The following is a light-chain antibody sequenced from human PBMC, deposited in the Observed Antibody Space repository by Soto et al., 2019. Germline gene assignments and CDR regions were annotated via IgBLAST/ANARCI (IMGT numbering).Light chain of an antibody. CDR2: DVT. CDR3: NSYTTATTYV. V-gene: IGLV2-14*01. Sequence: QSVLTQPASVSGSPGQSITISCSGSSSDIGEYKYVSWYQQHPGKAPKLMIYDVTNRPSGVSDRFSGSKSGSTASLTISGLQAEDEADYYCNSYTTATTYVFGSGTKITIL. J-gene: IGLJ1*01. CDR1: SSDIGEYKY.